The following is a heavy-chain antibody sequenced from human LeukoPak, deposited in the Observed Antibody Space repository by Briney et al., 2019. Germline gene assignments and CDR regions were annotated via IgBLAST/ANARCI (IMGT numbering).Heavy chain of an antibody. Sequence: QAGGSLRLSCTASGFTFGDYAMSWFRQAPGKGLEWVGFIRSKAYGGTTEYAASVKGRFTISRDDSKSIAYLQMNSLKTEDTAVYYCTRDLEGGATTYYFDYWGQGTLVTVSS. V-gene: IGHV3-49*03. D-gene: IGHD1-26*01. CDR2: IRSKAYGGTT. J-gene: IGHJ4*02. CDR3: TRDLEGGATTYYFDY. CDR1: GFTFGDYA.